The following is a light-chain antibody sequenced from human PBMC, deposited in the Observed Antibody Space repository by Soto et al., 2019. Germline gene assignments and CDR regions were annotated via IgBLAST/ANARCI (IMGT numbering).Light chain of an antibody. Sequence: DIQMTQSPSSVSAYIGDRVTITCQASQDIANYLKWYQQKPGKAPTLLIFDASNLESGVPSRFSGSGYGTDFTFTINSLQSEDIATYYCQQFDDLPLTFGPGTKVDIK. J-gene: IGKJ3*01. CDR1: QDIANY. V-gene: IGKV1-33*01. CDR3: QQFDDLPLT. CDR2: DAS.